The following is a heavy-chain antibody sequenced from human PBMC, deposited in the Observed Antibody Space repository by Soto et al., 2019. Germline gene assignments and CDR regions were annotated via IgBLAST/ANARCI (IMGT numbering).Heavy chain of an antibody. CDR1: GFTFGDYA. D-gene: IGHD3-3*01. CDR2: IRSKAYGGTT. Sequence: GGSLRLSCTASGFTFGDYAMSWFRQAPGKGLEWVGFIRSKAYGGTTEYAASVKGRFTISRDDSKSIAYLQMNSLKTEDTAVYYCTTENIRTESYYDFWSGIIPFASDYWGQGTLVTVSS. V-gene: IGHV3-49*03. J-gene: IGHJ4*02. CDR3: TTENIRTESYYDFWSGIIPFASDY.